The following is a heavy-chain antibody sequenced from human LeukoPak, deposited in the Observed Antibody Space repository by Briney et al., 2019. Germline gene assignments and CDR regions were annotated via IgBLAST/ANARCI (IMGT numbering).Heavy chain of an antibody. Sequence: GGSQRLSCAASGFTFSSFWMSWDRQGPGKGLEWVANINQDGSEKYYVDSVKGRFTISRDNAKNSFYLQMNSLRAEDTAVYYCARDQLLRVNIAAWGPVVDYWGQGTLVTVSS. CDR1: GFTFSSFW. V-gene: IGHV3-7*03. CDR2: INQDGSEK. J-gene: IGHJ4*02. D-gene: IGHD6-6*01. CDR3: ARDQLLRVNIAAWGPVVDY.